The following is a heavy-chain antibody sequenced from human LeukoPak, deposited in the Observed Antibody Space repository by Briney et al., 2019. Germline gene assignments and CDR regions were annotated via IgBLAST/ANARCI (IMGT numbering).Heavy chain of an antibody. CDR3: ARAHSIATYYYGVDV. Sequence: SETLSLTCSVSGDSISSGGYYWGWIRQPPGKGLEWIGSIYYSGRTSHNPSLKSRVTISVDTSKNQFSLNLTSVTAADTAVYYCARAHSIATYYYGVDVWGQGTTVTVSS. CDR2: IYYSGRT. CDR1: GDSISSGGYY. J-gene: IGHJ6*02. V-gene: IGHV4-39*07. D-gene: IGHD2/OR15-2a*01.